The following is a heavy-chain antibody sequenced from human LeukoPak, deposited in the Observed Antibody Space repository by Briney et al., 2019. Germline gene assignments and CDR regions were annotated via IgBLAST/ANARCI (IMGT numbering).Heavy chain of an antibody. CDR2: INWNGGST. J-gene: IGHJ3*02. D-gene: IGHD5-18*01. V-gene: IGHV3-20*04. CDR3: ARDGPWIQLSSPRAFDI. CDR1: GFTFDDYG. Sequence: GGSLRLSCAASGFTFDDYGMSWVRQAPGKGLEWVSGINWNGGSTGYADSVKGRFTISRDNAKNSLYLQMNSLRVEDTAMYYCARDGPWIQLSSPRAFDIWGQGTMVTVSS.